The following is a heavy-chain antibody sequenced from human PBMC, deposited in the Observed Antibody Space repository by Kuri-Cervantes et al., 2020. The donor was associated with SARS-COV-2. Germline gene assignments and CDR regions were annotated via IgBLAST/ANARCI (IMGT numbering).Heavy chain of an antibody. CDR1: GYTFTSYG. CDR3: AKGPTIFGVVIRSAFDI. CDR2: ISAYNGNT. V-gene: IGHV1-18*01. J-gene: IGHJ3*02. Sequence: ASVKVSCKASGYTFTSYGISWVRQAPGQGLEWMGWISAYNGNTNYAQKLQGRVTMTTDTSTSTAYMELRSLRAEDTAVYYCAKGPTIFGVVIRSAFDIWGQGTMVTVSS. D-gene: IGHD3-3*01.